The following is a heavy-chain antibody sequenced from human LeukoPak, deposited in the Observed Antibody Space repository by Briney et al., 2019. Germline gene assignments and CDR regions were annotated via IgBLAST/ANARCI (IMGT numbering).Heavy chain of an antibody. CDR3: ARQQYYYDNSGSWFYYHGMDV. CDR1: GGSISGYF. CDR2: IYYSGST. J-gene: IGHJ6*02. Sequence: SETLSLTCTVSGGSISGYFWSWIRQPPGKGLEWIGYIYYSGSTNYNPSLKSRVTISVDTSKNQFSLKLSSVTAADTALYYCARQQYYYDNSGSWFYYHGMDVWGPGTTVTVSS. D-gene: IGHD3-22*01. V-gene: IGHV4-59*08.